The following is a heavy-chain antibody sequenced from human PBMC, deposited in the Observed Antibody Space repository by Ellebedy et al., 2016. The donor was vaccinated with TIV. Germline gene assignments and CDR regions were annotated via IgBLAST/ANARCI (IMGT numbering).Heavy chain of an antibody. CDR1: GGSFSGYY. CDR2: IYTSGST. Sequence: SETLSLXCAVYGGSFSGYYWSWIRQPAGKGLEWIGRIYTSGSTNYNPSLKSRVTMSVDTSKNQFSLKLSSVTAADTAVYYCARDGPYIAAAGMKGWFDPWGQGTLVTVSS. J-gene: IGHJ5*02. V-gene: IGHV4-4*07. CDR3: ARDGPYIAAAGMKGWFDP. D-gene: IGHD6-13*01.